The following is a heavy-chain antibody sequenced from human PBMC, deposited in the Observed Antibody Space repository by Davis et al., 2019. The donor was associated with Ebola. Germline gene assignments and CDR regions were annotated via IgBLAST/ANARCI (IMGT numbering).Heavy chain of an antibody. D-gene: IGHD2-21*02. CDR3: ARPFHPSLSDFESWYYFGMEV. Sequence: GESLKISCAASGFSVSSNHMSWVRQAPGKGLEWVSFLFSGGSTYYADSVKGRFTISRDIPKNTVYLQMNSLRAEDTAVYYCARPFHPSLSDFESWYYFGMEVWGKGTTVTVS. V-gene: IGHV3-53*01. CDR1: GFSVSSNH. J-gene: IGHJ6*04. CDR2: LFSGGST.